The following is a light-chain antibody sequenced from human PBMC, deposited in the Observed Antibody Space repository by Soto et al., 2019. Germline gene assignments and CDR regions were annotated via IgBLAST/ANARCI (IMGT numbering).Light chain of an antibody. V-gene: IGKV3-20*01. J-gene: IGKJ1*01. CDR2: GAS. CDR1: QSISSSY. Sequence: ETVMTQSPATLSVSPGERATLSCRASQSISSSYLAWYQQKPGQAPRLLIYGASRRATGIPDRFSGSGSGTDFTLTISRLEPEDFAVYYCQQYGSSPATFGQGTKVDIK. CDR3: QQYGSSPAT.